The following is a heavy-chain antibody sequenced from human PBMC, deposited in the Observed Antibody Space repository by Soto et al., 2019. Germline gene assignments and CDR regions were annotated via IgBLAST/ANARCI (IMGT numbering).Heavy chain of an antibody. D-gene: IGHD5-12*01. V-gene: IGHV3-53*01. Sequence: EVQLVESGGGLIQPGGSLRLSCAVSGFNVRANYMSWVRQAPGKGLEWVSVIYNGGTTYYADSVKGRFIISRDISKNTLYLQMNILRAEDTAVYYCHGYGYWGQGTLVTVSS. CDR2: IYNGGTT. J-gene: IGHJ4*02. CDR3: HGYGY. CDR1: GFNVRANY.